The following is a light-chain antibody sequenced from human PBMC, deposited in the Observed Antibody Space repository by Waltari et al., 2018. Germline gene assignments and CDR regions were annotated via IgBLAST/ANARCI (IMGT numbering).Light chain of an antibody. CDR2: GAS. J-gene: IGKJ5*01. Sequence: EIVMTQSPATLSVSTGERATLSCRASQSVSSNLAWYQQKPGQAPRLLIYGASTMATGIPARFRGSGSGTEFTLTISSLQSEDFAVYYCQQYNNWPKITFGQGTRLEIK. CDR1: QSVSSN. V-gene: IGKV3-15*01. CDR3: QQYNNWPKIT.